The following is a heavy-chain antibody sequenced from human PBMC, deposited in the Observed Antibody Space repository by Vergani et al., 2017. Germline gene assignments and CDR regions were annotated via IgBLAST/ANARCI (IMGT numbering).Heavy chain of an antibody. CDR3: FYRKTEWGTTGCFYPFYYYFYMDV. V-gene: IGHV2-5*04. CDR1: GFSLNTRGVS. CDR2: VYCNDAQ. J-gene: IGHJ6*03. D-gene: IGHD1-7*01. Sequence: QITLKESGPTLVKPTQTLTLTCTFSGFSLNTRGVSVAWIRQPPGKALDWLALVYCNDAQHYSQSLNNRVTITKDTYKNQVVLTMTNMDYVDTGTYYCFYRKTEWGTTGCFYPFYYYFYMDVWGKGTTVTVSS.